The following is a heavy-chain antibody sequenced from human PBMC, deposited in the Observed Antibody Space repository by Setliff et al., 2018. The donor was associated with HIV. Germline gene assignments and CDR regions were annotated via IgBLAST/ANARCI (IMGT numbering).Heavy chain of an antibody. J-gene: IGHJ3*02. CDR2: ISSSSSYI. Sequence: PGGSLRLSCAASGFTFSSYSMNWVRQAPGKGLEWFSSISSSSSYIYYADSVKGRCTISIDNAKNSLYLQMNSLRAEYKAVYYCARESTNLRMTMVRGVIKKCAFDIWGQGTMVTVS. V-gene: IGHV3-21*01. CDR3: ARESTNLRMTMVRGVIKKCAFDI. CDR1: GFTFSSYS. D-gene: IGHD3-10*01.